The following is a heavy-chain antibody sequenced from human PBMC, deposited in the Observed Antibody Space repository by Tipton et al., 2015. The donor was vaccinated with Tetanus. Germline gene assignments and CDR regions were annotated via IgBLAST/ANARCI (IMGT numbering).Heavy chain of an antibody. Sequence: TLSLTCIVSGGSMRSYYWSWIRQPPGKGLEWIGHIYSSGGARYNPSLKSRTTMSVDRSKSQFSLEVTSVTAADTAVYYCARGEDTYKSGNYWGQGTLVTVSS. CDR2: IYSSGGA. V-gene: IGHV4-59*01. D-gene: IGHD5-24*01. CDR1: GGSMRSYY. CDR3: ARGEDTYKSGNY. J-gene: IGHJ4*02.